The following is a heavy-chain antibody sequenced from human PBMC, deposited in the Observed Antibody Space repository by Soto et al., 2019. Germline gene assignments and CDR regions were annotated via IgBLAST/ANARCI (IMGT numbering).Heavy chain of an antibody. CDR1: GGSISSYY. D-gene: IGHD2-15*01. Sequence: SETLSLTCTVSGGSISSYYWSWIRQPPGKGLEWIGYIYYSGSTNYNPSLKSRVTISVDTSKNQFSLKLSSVTAADTAVYYCAFQVMGYCSGGSCYSGGWFDPWGQGTLVTVSS. V-gene: IGHV4-59*01. CDR2: IYYSGST. J-gene: IGHJ5*02. CDR3: AFQVMGYCSGGSCYSGGWFDP.